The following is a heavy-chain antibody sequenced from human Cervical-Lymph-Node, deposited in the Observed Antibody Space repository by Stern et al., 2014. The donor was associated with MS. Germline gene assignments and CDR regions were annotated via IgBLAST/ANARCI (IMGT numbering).Heavy chain of an antibody. Sequence: QLVQSGPEVKKPGTSVKVSCKASGFTFTSSAVQWVRQARGQRLEWIGWIVVGSGNTNYAQKFPERVTINRDMSTSTAYMELSSLRPEDTAVYYCAASLPPPPLYSSSPWGRGPLVTVSS. J-gene: IGHJ5*02. CDR3: AASLPPPPLYSSSP. V-gene: IGHV1-58*01. CDR2: IVVGSGNT. D-gene: IGHD6-6*01. CDR1: GFTFTSSA.